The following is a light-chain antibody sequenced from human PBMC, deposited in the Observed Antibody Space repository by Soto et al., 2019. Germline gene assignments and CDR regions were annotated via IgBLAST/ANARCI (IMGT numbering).Light chain of an antibody. V-gene: IGLV2-23*01. J-gene: IGLJ1*01. Sequence: QSVLTQPASVSGSPGQSITISCTGTSSDVGDYDLVSWFQQHPGKAPKLLIFESRKRPSGVSIRFSGSRSGNTASLTVSGLQAEDEDDSFCCSYAGYSYVFGTGTKVTVL. CDR2: ESR. CDR1: SSDVGDYDL. CDR3: CSYAGYSYV.